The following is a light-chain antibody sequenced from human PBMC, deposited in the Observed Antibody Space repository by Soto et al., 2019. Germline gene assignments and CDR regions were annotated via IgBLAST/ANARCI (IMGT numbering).Light chain of an antibody. J-gene: IGKJ1*01. CDR3: QHYNSYGT. CDR1: QSISSY. Sequence: DIQVTQSPSSLSASVGDRVTITCRASQSISSYLNWYQQKPGKAPKLLIYAASSLQSGVPSRFSGSGSGTEFTLTISSLQPDDFATYYCQHYNSYGTFGQGTKVDIK. CDR2: AAS. V-gene: IGKV1-39*01.